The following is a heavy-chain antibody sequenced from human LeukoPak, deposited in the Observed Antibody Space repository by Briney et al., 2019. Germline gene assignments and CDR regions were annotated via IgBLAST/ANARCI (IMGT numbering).Heavy chain of an antibody. V-gene: IGHV3-66*01. CDR3: AREEIVVVPAAISAQNPDTPRDAFDI. CDR1: GFTVSSNY. J-gene: IGHJ3*02. D-gene: IGHD2-2*02. CDR2: IYSGGST. Sequence: GGSLRLSCAASGFTVSSNYMSWVRQAPGKGLEWVSVIYSGGSTYYADSVKGRFTISRDNSKNTLYLQMNSLRAEDTAVYYCAREEIVVVPAAISAQNPDTPRDAFDIWGQGTMVTVSS.